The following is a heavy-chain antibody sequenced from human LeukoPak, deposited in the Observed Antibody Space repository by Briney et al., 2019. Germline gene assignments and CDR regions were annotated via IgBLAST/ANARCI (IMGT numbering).Heavy chain of an antibody. V-gene: IGHV3-21*01. CDR2: ISSSSSYI. CDR1: GFTFSSYS. J-gene: IGHJ3*02. CDR3: ARGDWNYLWAFDI. D-gene: IGHD1-7*01. Sequence: PGGSLRLSCAASGFTFSSYSMNWVRQAPGKGLEWVSSISSSSSYIYYADSVKGRFTISRDNAKNSLYLQMNSLRAEDTAVYYCARGDWNYLWAFDIWGQGTMITVSS.